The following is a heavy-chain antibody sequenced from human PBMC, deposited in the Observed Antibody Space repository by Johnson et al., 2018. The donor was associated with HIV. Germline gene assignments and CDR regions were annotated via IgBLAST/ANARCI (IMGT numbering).Heavy chain of an antibody. CDR3: ARGGYWATTIAYRGDDSFDI. CDR1: GFTFSSYA. D-gene: IGHD5-12*01. CDR2: ISYDGSNK. V-gene: IGHV3-30-3*01. Sequence: QVQLVESGGGVVQPGRCLRLSCAASGFTFSSYAMHWVRQAPGKGLEWVAVISYDGSNKYYADSVKGRFTISRDNSKNTLYLQMSSLRAEDTAVYYCARGGYWATTIAYRGDDSFDIWGQGTKVIVSS. J-gene: IGHJ3*02.